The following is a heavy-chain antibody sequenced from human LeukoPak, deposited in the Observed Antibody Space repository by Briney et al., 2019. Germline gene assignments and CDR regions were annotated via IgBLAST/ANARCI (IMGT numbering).Heavy chain of an antibody. Sequence: PSETLSLTCTVSGGSISGSSYYWGWIRQPPGKGLEWIGEINHSGSTNYNPSLKSRVTISVDTSKNQFSLKLSSVTAADTAVYYCARGWPGAGVGIAVTIFDYWGQGTLVTVSS. CDR1: GGSISGSSYY. CDR3: ARGWPGAGVGIAVTIFDY. J-gene: IGHJ4*02. CDR2: INHSGST. D-gene: IGHD6-19*01. V-gene: IGHV4-39*07.